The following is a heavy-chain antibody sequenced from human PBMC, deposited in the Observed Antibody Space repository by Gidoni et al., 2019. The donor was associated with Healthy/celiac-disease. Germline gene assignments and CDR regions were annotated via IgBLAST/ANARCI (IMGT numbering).Heavy chain of an antibody. V-gene: IGHV1-2*04. CDR3: ARGGEDIVVVPAAASSNYYYGMDV. CDR1: GYTFTGYY. D-gene: IGHD2-2*01. CDR2: INPNSGGT. J-gene: IGHJ6*02. Sequence: QVQLVQSGAEVKKPGASVKVSCKASGYTFTGYYMHWVRQAPGQGREWMGWINPNSGGTNYAQKFQGWVTMTRDTSISTAYMELSRLRSDDTAVYYCARGGEDIVVVPAAASSNYYYGMDVWGQGTTVTVSS.